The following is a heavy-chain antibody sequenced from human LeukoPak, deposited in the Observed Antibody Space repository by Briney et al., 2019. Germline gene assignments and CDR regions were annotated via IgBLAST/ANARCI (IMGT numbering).Heavy chain of an antibody. CDR1: GFAVSSNY. CDR3: AKGDYGDSFDY. Sequence: GGSLRLSCAASGFAVSSNYMSWVRQAPGKGLEWVSVIYSGGSTYYADSVKGRFTISRDNSKNTLYLQMNSLRAEDTAVYYCAKGDYGDSFDYWGQGTLVTVSS. D-gene: IGHD4-17*01. V-gene: IGHV3-66*01. CDR2: IYSGGST. J-gene: IGHJ4*02.